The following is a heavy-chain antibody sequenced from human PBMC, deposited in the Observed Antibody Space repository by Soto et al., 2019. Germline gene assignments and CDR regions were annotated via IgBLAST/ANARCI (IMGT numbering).Heavy chain of an antibody. J-gene: IGHJ4*02. V-gene: IGHV4-39*01. Sequence: SETLSLTCYVSGGSISNTSYYCGWIRQPPAKGLEWIATIYYSGSTFYNPSLKSRVTISVDTSKNQFFLKLNSVTAADTAVYYCARQRRYYYDSSGYPDYWGQGTLVTVSS. CDR2: IYYSGST. CDR3: ARQRRYYYDSSGYPDY. D-gene: IGHD3-22*01. CDR1: GGSISNTSYY.